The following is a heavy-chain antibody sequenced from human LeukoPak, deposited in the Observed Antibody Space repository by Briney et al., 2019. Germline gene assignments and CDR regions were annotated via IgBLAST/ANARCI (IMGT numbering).Heavy chain of an antibody. J-gene: IGHJ4*02. CDR3: ARGVITFGGVIVTSYYFDY. Sequence: SGTLSLTCAVSGGFISSSNWWSWVRQPPGKGLEWIGEIYHSGSTNYNPSLKSRVTISVDKSKNQFSLKLSSVTAADTAVYYCARGVITFGGVIVTSYYFDYWGQGTLVTVSS. V-gene: IGHV4-4*02. CDR2: IYHSGST. D-gene: IGHD3-16*02. CDR1: GGFISSSNW.